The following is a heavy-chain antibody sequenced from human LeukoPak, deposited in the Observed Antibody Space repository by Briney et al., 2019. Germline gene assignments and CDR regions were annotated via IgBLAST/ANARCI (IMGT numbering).Heavy chain of an antibody. CDR2: INSDGSST. CDR3: ARGSSGWGSLDS. CDR1: GFTFSSYW. D-gene: IGHD7-27*01. Sequence: GGSLRLSCAASGFTFSSYWMHWVRQAPGKGLVWVSRINSDGSSTNYADSVKGRFTISRDNAKNTLCLQVKSLRAEDTAVYYCARGSSGWGSLDSWGQGTLVTVSS. V-gene: IGHV3-74*01. J-gene: IGHJ4*02.